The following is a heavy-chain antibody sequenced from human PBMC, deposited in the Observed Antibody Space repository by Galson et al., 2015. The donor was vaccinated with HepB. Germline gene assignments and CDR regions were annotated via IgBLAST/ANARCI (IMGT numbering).Heavy chain of an antibody. CDR2: IYWDDDK. CDR1: GFSLSTSGVG. J-gene: IGHJ4*02. D-gene: IGHD4-11*01. Sequence: PALVKPTQTLTLTCTFSGFSLSTSGVGVGWIRQPPGKALEWLALIYWDDDKRYSPSLKSRLTITKDTSKNQVVLTMTNMDPVDTATYYCAHRGPDYSKGEAADYWGQGTLVTVSS. CDR3: AHRGPDYSKGEAADY. V-gene: IGHV2-5*02.